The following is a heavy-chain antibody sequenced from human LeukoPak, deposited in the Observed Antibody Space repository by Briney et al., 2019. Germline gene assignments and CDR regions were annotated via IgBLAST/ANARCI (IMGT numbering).Heavy chain of an antibody. J-gene: IGHJ4*02. CDR2: ISGSGGST. CDR1: GFTFSSYA. CDR3: ANHRWLQSIY. Sequence: GGSLRLSCAASGFTFSSYAMSWVRQAPGKGLEWVSAISGSGGSTYYADSVKGRFTISRDNSKNTLYLQMNSLRAEDTAVNYCANHRWLQSIYWGQGTLVTVSS. V-gene: IGHV3-23*01. D-gene: IGHD5-24*01.